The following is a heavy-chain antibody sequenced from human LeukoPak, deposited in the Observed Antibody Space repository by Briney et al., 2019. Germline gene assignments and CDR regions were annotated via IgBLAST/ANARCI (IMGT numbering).Heavy chain of an antibody. V-gene: IGHV3-48*03. CDR2: ISSSGSTI. Sequence: QAGGSLRLSCAASGFTFNNYEMNWIRQAPGKGLEWVSYISSSGSTIYYADSVKGRFTISRDNAKNSLYLQMNSLRAEDTAVYYCAREARDSIVGATLHFDYWGQGTLVTVSP. J-gene: IGHJ4*02. CDR1: GFTFNNYE. CDR3: AREARDSIVGATLHFDY. D-gene: IGHD1-26*01.